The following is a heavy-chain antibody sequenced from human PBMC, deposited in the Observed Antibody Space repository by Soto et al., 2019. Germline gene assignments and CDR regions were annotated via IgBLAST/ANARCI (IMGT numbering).Heavy chain of an antibody. J-gene: IGHJ4*02. Sequence: SGGSLRLSCAASGFTFSSYAMHWVRQAPGKGLEWVAVISYDGSNKYYADSVKGRFTISRDNSKNTLYLQMNSLRAEDTAVYYCARPPSTVTTTFDYWGQGTLVTVSS. CDR3: ARPPSTVTTTFDY. V-gene: IGHV3-30-3*01. CDR1: GFTFSSYA. D-gene: IGHD4-17*01. CDR2: ISYDGSNK.